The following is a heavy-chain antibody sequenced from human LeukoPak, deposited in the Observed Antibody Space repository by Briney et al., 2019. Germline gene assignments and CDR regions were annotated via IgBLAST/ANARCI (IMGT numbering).Heavy chain of an antibody. J-gene: IGHJ4*02. V-gene: IGHV4-34*01. D-gene: IGHD2-15*01. Sequence: TSETLSLTCAVYGGSFSGYYWSWIRQPPGKGLEWIGEINHSGSTNYNPSLKSRVTISVDTSKNQFSLKLSSVTAADTAVYYCARDSLSGGCFDYWGQGTLVTVSS. CDR1: GGSFSGYY. CDR3: ARDSLSGGCFDY. CDR2: INHSGST.